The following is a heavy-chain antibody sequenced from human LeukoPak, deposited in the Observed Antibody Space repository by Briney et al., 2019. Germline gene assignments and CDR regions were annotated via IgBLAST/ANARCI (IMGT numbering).Heavy chain of an antibody. J-gene: IGHJ4*02. CDR2: IKEDGSQK. Sequence: PGGCVRLASAASRVSFDADWMSSVRQTPGKGLEWLANIKEDGSQKNYVDSVRGRFHLSRDNANNSLHLQMNTLSAEDPAVYYCARDGFSSAINFWGQGSLVIVFS. CDR3: ARDGFSSAINF. CDR1: RVSFDADW. D-gene: IGHD2-21*02. V-gene: IGHV3-7*01.